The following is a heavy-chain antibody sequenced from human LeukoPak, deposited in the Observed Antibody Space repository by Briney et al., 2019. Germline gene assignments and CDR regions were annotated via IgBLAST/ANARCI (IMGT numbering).Heavy chain of an antibody. CDR3: ARESKYYYDSSGYFEN. J-gene: IGHJ4*02. D-gene: IGHD3-22*01. Sequence: SETLSLTCTVSGGSISSYYWSWIRQPPGKGLEWIGYIYYSGSTNYNPSLKSRVTISVDTSKSQFSLKLSSVTAADTAVYYCARESKYYYDSSGYFENWGQGTLVTVSS. V-gene: IGHV4-59*01. CDR1: GGSISSYY. CDR2: IYYSGST.